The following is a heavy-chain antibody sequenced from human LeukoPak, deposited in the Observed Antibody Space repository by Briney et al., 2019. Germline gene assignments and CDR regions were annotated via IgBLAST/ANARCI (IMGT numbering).Heavy chain of an antibody. J-gene: IGHJ6*02. D-gene: IGHD3-10*01. CDR2: ISSSSSYI. Sequence: GGSLRLSCAASGFTFSSYSMNWVRQAPGKGLEWVSSISSSSSYIYYADSVKGRFTISRDNAKNSLYLQMNSLRAEDTAVYYCARDPSKYGSGSSPYYYGMDVWGQGTTVTVSS. CDR1: GFTFSSYS. CDR3: ARDPSKYGSGSSPYYYGMDV. V-gene: IGHV3-21*01.